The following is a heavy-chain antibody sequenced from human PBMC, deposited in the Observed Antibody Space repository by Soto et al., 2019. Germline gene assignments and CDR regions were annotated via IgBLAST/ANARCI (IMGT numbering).Heavy chain of an antibody. D-gene: IGHD6-13*01. CDR3: AKDPIAATGLYFDY. Sequence: GGSLRLSCAASAFTFKSYVMSWVRQAPGRGLEWVSAISGSGGSTYYADSVKGRFTVSRDNSKNMLYLQMSSLRAEDTAVYYCAKDPIAATGLYFDYWGQGSLVTVSS. J-gene: IGHJ4*02. V-gene: IGHV3-23*01. CDR2: ISGSGGST. CDR1: AFTFKSYV.